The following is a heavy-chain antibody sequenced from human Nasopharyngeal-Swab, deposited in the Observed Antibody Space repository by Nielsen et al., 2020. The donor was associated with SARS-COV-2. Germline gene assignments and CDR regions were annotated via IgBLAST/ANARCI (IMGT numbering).Heavy chain of an antibody. V-gene: IGHV3-13*01. J-gene: IGHJ3*02. CDR1: GFTFSSYD. CDR2: IGTAGDT. D-gene: IGHD5-12*01. CDR3: AREVARLRAFDI. Sequence: GESLKISCAASGFTFSSYDMHWVRQATGKGLEWVSAIGTAGDTYYPGSVKGRFTISRENAKNSLYLQMNSLRAGDTAVYCCAREVARLRAFDIWGQGTMVTVSS.